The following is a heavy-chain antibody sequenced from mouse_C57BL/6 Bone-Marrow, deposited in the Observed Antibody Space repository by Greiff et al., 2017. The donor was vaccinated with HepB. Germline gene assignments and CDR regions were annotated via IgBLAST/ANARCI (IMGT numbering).Heavy chain of an antibody. Sequence: DVMLVESGGGLVKPGGSLKLSCAASGFTFSDYGMHWVRQAPEKGLEWVAYISSGSSTIYYADTVKGRFTISRDNAKNTLFLQMTSLRSEDTAMYYCARGCYYYGSWFAYWGQGTLVTVSA. CDR2: ISSGSSTI. J-gene: IGHJ3*01. CDR3: ARGCYYYGSWFAY. V-gene: IGHV5-17*01. D-gene: IGHD1-1*01. CDR1: GFTFSDYG.